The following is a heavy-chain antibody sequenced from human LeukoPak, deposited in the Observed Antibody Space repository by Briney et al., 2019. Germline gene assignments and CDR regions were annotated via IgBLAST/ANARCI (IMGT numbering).Heavy chain of an antibody. CDR3: AKGYCSSTSCSYYFGY. V-gene: IGHV3-23*01. Sequence: GGSLRLSCAASGFTFSSYAMSWVRQAPGKGLEWVSAISGSGGSTYYADSVKGRFTISRDNSKNTLYLQMNSLRAEDTAVYYCAKGYCSSTSCSYYFGYWGQGTLVTVSS. J-gene: IGHJ4*02. CDR2: ISGSGGST. D-gene: IGHD2-2*01. CDR1: GFTFSSYA.